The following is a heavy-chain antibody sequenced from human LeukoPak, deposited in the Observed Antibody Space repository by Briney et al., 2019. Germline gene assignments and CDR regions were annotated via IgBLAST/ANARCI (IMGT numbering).Heavy chain of an antibody. V-gene: IGHV3-30*18. J-gene: IGHJ4*02. D-gene: IGHD5-24*01. CDR3: AKDVRDGYNSLLDY. CDR2: ISYDGSNK. CDR1: GFTFSSYG. Sequence: GGSLRLSCAASGFTFSSYGMHWVRQAPGKGLEWVAVISYDGSNKYYADSVKGRFTISRDNSKNTLYLQMNSLRAEDTAVYYCAKDVRDGYNSLLDYWGQGTLVTVSS.